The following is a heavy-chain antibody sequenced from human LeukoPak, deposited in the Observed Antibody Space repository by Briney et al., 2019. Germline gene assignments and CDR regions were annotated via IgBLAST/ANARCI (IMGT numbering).Heavy chain of an antibody. J-gene: IGHJ5*02. V-gene: IGHV4-38-2*02. CDR1: GGSISSYY. CDR3: ARVTSRLGWFDP. Sequence: SETLSLTCTVSGGSISSYYWNWIRQPPGKGLEWIGSIYHSGSTYYKPSLKSRVTISVDTSKNRFSLKLRSVTAADTAVYYCARVTSRLGWFDPWGQGTLVTVSS. D-gene: IGHD1-14*01. CDR2: IYHSGST.